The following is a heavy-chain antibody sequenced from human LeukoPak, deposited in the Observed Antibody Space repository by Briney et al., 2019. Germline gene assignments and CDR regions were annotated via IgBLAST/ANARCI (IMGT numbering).Heavy chain of an antibody. D-gene: IGHD3-22*01. CDR3: ARGYYDSSGYPGPNFDY. CDR2: INPSGGST. Sequence: GASVKVSCKASGYTFTGYYMHWVRRAPGQGLEWMGIINPSGGSTSYAQKFQGRVTMTRDMSTSTVYMELSSLRSEDTAVYYCARGYYDSSGYPGPNFDYWGQGTLVTVSS. J-gene: IGHJ4*02. V-gene: IGHV1-46*01. CDR1: GYTFTGYY.